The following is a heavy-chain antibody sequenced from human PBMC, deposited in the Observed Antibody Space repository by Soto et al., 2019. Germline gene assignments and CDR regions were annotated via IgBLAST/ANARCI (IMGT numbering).Heavy chain of an antibody. CDR3: AKDYGYGDY. J-gene: IGHJ4*02. D-gene: IGHD5-12*01. Sequence: EVQLVESGGGLVQPGGSLRLSCAASEFTFSSFWMSWVRQAPGTGLEWVANIKEDGSEKYYADSVKGRFTISRDHAKKTLFLQMNNLRAEDTAVYYCAKDYGYGDYFGQGTLVTVSS. CDR2: IKEDGSEK. V-gene: IGHV3-7*01. CDR1: EFTFSSFW.